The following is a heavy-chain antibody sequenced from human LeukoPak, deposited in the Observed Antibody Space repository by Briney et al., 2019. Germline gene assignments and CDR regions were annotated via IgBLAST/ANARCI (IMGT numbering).Heavy chain of an antibody. CDR2: ISSSSSTI. V-gene: IGHV3-48*02. J-gene: IGHJ4*02. CDR1: GFTFSNYN. D-gene: IGHD6-13*01. CDR3: ARARRYRSSWYHDY. Sequence: GGSLRLSCTASGFTFSNYNMNWVRQAPGKGLDWVSYISSSSSTIYYADSVKGRFTISRDNANNSLYLQMNSLRDEDTAVYYCARARRYRSSWYHDYWGQGSLVTVSS.